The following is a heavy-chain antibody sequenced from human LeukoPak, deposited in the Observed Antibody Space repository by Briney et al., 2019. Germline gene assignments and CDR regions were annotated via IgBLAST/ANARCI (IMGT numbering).Heavy chain of an antibody. Sequence: SETLSLTCTVSGGSINSPTYYWGWIRQPPGKGLEWIGSIHYSGGTYYNPSLKSRVTISVDTSKTQVSLKLNSVTAADTALYYCARGVGTGSYFFNWGQGTLVTVSS. CDR1: GGSINSPTYY. V-gene: IGHV4-39*01. D-gene: IGHD1-26*01. CDR2: IHYSGGT. J-gene: IGHJ4*02. CDR3: ARGVGTGSYFFN.